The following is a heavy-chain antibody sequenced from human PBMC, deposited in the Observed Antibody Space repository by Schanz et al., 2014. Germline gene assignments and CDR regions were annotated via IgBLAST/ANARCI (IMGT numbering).Heavy chain of an antibody. Sequence: QVQLVQSGAEVKKPGSSMKVSCKASGGTFSTYPINWLRQAPGQGLEWMGRIIPIHCIVNYAQRFQDRVRITADKSTSTAYMELSSLRSDDTAVYYCARGGGPEDVFDIWGQGTILTVSS. CDR3: ARGGGPEDVFDI. CDR2: IIPIHCIV. D-gene: IGHD2-15*01. V-gene: IGHV1-69*02. CDR1: GGTFSTYP. J-gene: IGHJ3*02.